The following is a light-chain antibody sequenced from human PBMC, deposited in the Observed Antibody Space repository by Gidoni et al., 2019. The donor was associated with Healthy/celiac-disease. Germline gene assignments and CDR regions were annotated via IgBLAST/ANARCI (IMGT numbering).Light chain of an antibody. CDR2: WAS. Sequence: IVMTQSPDSLAVSLGERATINCKSSQSVLYSSNNKNYFAWDQQKPGQPTKLLIYWASTRESGVPDRFSGSGSGTDFTLTISSLQAEDVAVYYCQQYYSTPRTFGQGTKVEIK. J-gene: IGKJ1*01. V-gene: IGKV4-1*01. CDR1: QSVLYSSNNKNY. CDR3: QQYYSTPRT.